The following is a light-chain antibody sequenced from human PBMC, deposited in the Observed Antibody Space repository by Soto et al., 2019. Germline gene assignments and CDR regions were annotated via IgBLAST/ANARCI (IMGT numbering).Light chain of an antibody. CDR3: QQYGNSPRT. V-gene: IGKV3-20*01. Sequence: EIVLTQSPDTLSLSPGDRATLSCRASQSVTSNYLAWFQQKPGQAPSLLIYAASSRATGIPDRFSGSGSGTDFTLTISGLEPDDFAVYFCQQYGNSPRTFGQGTKVEIK. CDR1: QSVTSNY. CDR2: AAS. J-gene: IGKJ1*01.